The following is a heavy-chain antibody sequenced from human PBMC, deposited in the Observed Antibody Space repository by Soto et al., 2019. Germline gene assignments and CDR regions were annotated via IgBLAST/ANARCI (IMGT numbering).Heavy chain of an antibody. Sequence: GGSLRLSWAASGFTFSSYSMHWVRQAPGKGLEWVAVIWYDGSNKYYADSVKGRFTISRDNSKNTLYLQMNSLRAEDTAVYYCARGLFGSGPFDYWGQGTLVTVSS. CDR3: ARGLFGSGPFDY. V-gene: IGHV3-33*01. CDR2: IWYDGSNK. D-gene: IGHD3-10*01. J-gene: IGHJ4*02. CDR1: GFTFSSYS.